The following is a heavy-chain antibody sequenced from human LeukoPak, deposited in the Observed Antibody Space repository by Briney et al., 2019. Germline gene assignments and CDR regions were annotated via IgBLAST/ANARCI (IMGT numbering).Heavy chain of an antibody. D-gene: IGHD3-16*02. J-gene: IGHJ4*02. CDR2: IYYSGST. Sequence: PSETLSLTCTVSGGSISSSSYYWGWLRQPPGRGREGIGSIYYSGSTYYNPSLKSRVTISVDTSKNQFSLKLSSVTAADTAVYYCARDWITFGGVIVNPYWGQGTLVTVSS. CDR3: ARDWITFGGVIVNPY. V-gene: IGHV4-39*07. CDR1: GGSISSSSYY.